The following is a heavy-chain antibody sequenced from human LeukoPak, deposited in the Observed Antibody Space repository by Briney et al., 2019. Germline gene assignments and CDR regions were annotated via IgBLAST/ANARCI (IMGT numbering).Heavy chain of an antibody. CDR3: AREVGSMDV. Sequence: ASVKVSCKASGFSLTGYYMHWVRQAPGPGLEWMGWINPNNGGTNYAQKFQGRVTMTTDTSITTAYMDLRRLSSDDTAVYYCAREVGSMDVWGQGTTVTVSS. CDR1: GFSLTGYY. J-gene: IGHJ6*02. CDR2: INPNNGGT. V-gene: IGHV1-2*02. D-gene: IGHD7-27*01.